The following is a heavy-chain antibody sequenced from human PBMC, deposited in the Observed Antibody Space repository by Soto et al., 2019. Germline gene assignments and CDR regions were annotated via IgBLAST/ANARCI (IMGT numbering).Heavy chain of an antibody. J-gene: IGHJ4*02. CDR3: ARGWELGMFDY. V-gene: IGHV2-70*18. CDR2: IDWDDDK. CDR1: GGSISSYYW. Sequence: TLSLTCTVSGGSISSYYWSWILQPPGKALEWLALIDWDDDKYYSTSLKTRLTISKDTSKNQVVLTMTNMDPVDTATYYCARGWELGMFDYWGQGTLVTVSS. D-gene: IGHD1-26*01.